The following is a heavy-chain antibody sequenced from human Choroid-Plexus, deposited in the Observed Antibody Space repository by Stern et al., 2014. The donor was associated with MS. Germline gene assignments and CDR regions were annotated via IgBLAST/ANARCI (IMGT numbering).Heavy chain of an antibody. Sequence: EVQLLESGGGLVQPGGSLTISCTAAGFTFGNYWMTWVRQAPGKGLEWEANIKEDGNEKNYVDSVKGRFTIARVNARNSLYLQMNSLRVEDTALYYCARVYNTIYGIVTQRGSGMDVWGQGTTVIVSS. V-gene: IGHV3-7*01. D-gene: IGHD3-3*01. CDR1: GFTFGNYW. J-gene: IGHJ6*02. CDR3: ARVYNTIYGIVTQRGSGMDV. CDR2: IKEDGNEK.